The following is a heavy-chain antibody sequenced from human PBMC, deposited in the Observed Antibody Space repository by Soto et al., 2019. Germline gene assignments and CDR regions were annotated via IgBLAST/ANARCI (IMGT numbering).Heavy chain of an antibody. D-gene: IGHD6-6*01. CDR1: GDSVSSNSAA. CDR3: ARDVRYSSSSGYYYCGMDV. V-gene: IGHV6-1*01. CDR2: TYYRSKWYN. Sequence: QSQTLSLTCAISGDSVSSNSAAWNWIRQSPSRGLEWLGRTYYRSKWYNDYAVSVKSRITINPDTSKNQFSLQLNSVTPEDTAVYYCARDVRYSSSSGYYYCGMDVWGQGTTVTVSS. J-gene: IGHJ6*02.